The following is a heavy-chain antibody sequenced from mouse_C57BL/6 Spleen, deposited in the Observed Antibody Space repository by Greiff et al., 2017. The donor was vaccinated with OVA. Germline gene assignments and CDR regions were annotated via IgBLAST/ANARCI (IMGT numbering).Heavy chain of an antibody. CDR2: INPNNGGT. CDR1: GYTFTDYN. CDR3: ASYDGYYPFAY. V-gene: IGHV1-22*01. J-gene: IGHJ3*01. Sequence: EVKLMESGPELVKPGASVKMSCKASGYTFTDYNMHWVKQSHGKSLEWIGYINPNNGGTSYNQKFKGKATLTVNKSSSTAYMELRSLTSEDSAVYYCASYDGYYPFAYWGQGTLVTVSA. D-gene: IGHD2-3*01.